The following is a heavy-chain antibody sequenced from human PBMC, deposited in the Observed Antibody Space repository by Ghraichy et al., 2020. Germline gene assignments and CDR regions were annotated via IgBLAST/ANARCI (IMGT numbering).Heavy chain of an antibody. CDR2: INPSGGST. V-gene: IGHV1-46*01. Sequence: ASVKVSCKASGYTFTSYYMHWVRQAPGQGLEWMGIINPSGGSTSYAQKFQGRVTMTRDTSTSTVYMELSSLRSEDTAVYYCARGSSGWEKYPREVDYWGQGTLVTVSS. J-gene: IGHJ4*02. CDR1: GYTFTSYY. D-gene: IGHD6-19*01. CDR3: ARGSSGWEKYPREVDY.